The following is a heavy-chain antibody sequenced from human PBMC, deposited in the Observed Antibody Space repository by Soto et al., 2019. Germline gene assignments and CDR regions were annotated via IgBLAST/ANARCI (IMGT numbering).Heavy chain of an antibody. CDR3: ARGRRITIFGVVAPFASGVYGMDV. CDR2: IIPIFGTA. Sequence: VASVKVSCKASGGTFSSYAISWVRQAPGQGLEWMGGIIPIFGTANYAQKFQGRVTITADESTSTAYMELSSLRSEDTAVYYCARGRRITIFGVVAPFASGVYGMDVWGQGTTVTVSS. J-gene: IGHJ6*02. CDR1: GGTFSSYA. D-gene: IGHD3-3*01. V-gene: IGHV1-69*13.